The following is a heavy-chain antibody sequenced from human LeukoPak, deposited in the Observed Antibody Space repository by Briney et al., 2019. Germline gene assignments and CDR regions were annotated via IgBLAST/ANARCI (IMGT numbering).Heavy chain of an antibody. D-gene: IGHD6-13*01. CDR1: GGSFSGYY. V-gene: IGHV4-59*01. J-gene: IGHJ4*02. Sequence: SETLSLTCAVYGGSFSGYYWSWIRQPPGKGLEWIGYIYYSGTNNYNSSLESRVTISVNTSKNQFSLKLSSVTAADAAVYYCARGVYIAAAQYGYWGQGTLVTVSS. CDR3: ARGVYIAAAQYGY. CDR2: IYYSGTN.